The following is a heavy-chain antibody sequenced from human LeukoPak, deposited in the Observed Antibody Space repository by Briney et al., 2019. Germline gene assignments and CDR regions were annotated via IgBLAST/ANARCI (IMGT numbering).Heavy chain of an antibody. V-gene: IGHV3-23*01. CDR1: GLTFRNYA. CDR2: IGGDGVNT. Sequence: PGGSLRLSCAVSGLTFRNYAMSWVRQAPGMGVEWVSLIGGDGVNTFYADSVKGRFTISRDNPKNTLFLQMNSLRAEDSAVYYCAKRMGGSSPYNWFDPWGQGTLVTVSS. CDR3: AKRMGGSSPYNWFDP. D-gene: IGHD1-26*01. J-gene: IGHJ5*02.